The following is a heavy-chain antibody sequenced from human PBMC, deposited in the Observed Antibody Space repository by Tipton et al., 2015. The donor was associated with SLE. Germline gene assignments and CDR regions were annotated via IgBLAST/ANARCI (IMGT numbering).Heavy chain of an antibody. CDR2: MFYTGRS. CDR3: AEGGAKGVLDY. CDR1: GGSMRNWC. J-gene: IGHJ4*02. V-gene: IGHV4-59*12. Sequence: TLSLTCTVSGGSMRNWCWSWIRQPPGKGLEWIGTMFYTGRSDYSPSLESRVTFSIDTSKTHFSLRLISVTAADTAVYYCAEGGAKGVLDYWGQGTLVTVSS. D-gene: IGHD2-8*01.